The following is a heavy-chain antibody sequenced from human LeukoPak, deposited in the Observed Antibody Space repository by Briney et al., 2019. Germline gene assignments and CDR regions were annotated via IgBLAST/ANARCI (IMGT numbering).Heavy chain of an antibody. J-gene: IGHJ6*03. CDR2: INHSGST. V-gene: IGHV4-34*01. D-gene: IGHD5-24*01. Sequence: SETLSLTCAVYGGSFSGYYWSWIRQPPGKGLEWIGEINHSGSTNYNPSLKSRVTISVDTSKNRFSLKLSSVTAADTAVYYCARGVRWLQRYYYYMDVWGKGTTVTVSS. CDR1: GGSFSGYY. CDR3: ARGVRWLQRYYYYMDV.